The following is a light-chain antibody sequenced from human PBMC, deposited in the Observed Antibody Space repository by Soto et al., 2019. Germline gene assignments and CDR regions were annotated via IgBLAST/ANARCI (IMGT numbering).Light chain of an antibody. CDR1: QSVSSN. V-gene: IGKV3-15*01. Sequence: EIVMTQSPATLSVSPGERATLSCRASQSVSSNLAWYQQKPGQAPRLLIYGASTRATGIPARFSGSGSGTELTLTIISMQSEDFAVYYCQQYNNWGTFGQGTKVEIK. CDR2: GAS. CDR3: QQYNNWGT. J-gene: IGKJ1*01.